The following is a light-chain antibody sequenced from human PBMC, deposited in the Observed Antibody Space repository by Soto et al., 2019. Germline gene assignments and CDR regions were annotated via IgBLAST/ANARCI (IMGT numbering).Light chain of an antibody. CDR1: QSVSSRY. CDR2: GAS. V-gene: IGKV3-20*01. J-gene: IGKJ1*01. CDR3: QQYGSSPWT. Sequence: EIVLTQSPGTLPLSPGERATLSCRASQSVSSRYLGWYQQKPGQAHRLLIYGASSRATGIPDRFSGSGSGTDVTLTISRLEPEDFAVYYCQQYGSSPWTFGQGTKVEIK.